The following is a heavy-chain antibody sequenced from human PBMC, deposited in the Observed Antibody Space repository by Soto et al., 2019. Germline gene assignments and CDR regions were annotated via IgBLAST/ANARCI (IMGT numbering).Heavy chain of an antibody. CDR1: GGTFSSYT. CDR3: SRDLSELCSSGWYCAWDI. CDR2: IIPILGIA. J-gene: IGHJ4*02. Sequence: QVQLVQSGAEVKKPGSSVKVSCKASGGTFSSYTISWVRQAPGQGLEWMGRIIPILGIANYAQKFQGRVTITADKSTSTAYMELSSLRSEDTDVYYCSRDLSELCSSGWYCAWDIRGQGTLVTVSS. V-gene: IGHV1-69*08. D-gene: IGHD6-19*01.